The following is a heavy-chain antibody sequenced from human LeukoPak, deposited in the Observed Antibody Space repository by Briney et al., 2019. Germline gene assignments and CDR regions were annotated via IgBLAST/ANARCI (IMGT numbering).Heavy chain of an antibody. CDR3: ASQYCSGGSCPRQGCYYGMDV. V-gene: IGHV1-18*01. D-gene: IGHD2-15*01. J-gene: IGHJ6*02. CDR2: ISAYNGNT. CDR1: GYTFTSYG. Sequence: ASVKVSCKASGYTFTSYGISWVRQAPGQGLEWMGWISAYNGNTNYAQKLQGRVTMTTDTSTSTAYMELRSLRSDDTAVYYCASQYCSGGSCPRQGCYYGMDVWGQGTTVTVSS.